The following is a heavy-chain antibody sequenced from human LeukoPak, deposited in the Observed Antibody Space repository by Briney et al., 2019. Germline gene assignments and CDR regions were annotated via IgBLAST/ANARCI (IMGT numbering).Heavy chain of an antibody. CDR2: IYSGGST. D-gene: IGHD3-10*01. J-gene: IGHJ5*02. V-gene: IGHV3-66*01. Sequence: HPGGSLRLSCAASGFTVSSNYMSWVRQAPGKGLEWVSVIYSGGSTYYADSVKGRFTISRDNSKNTLYLQMNSLRAEDTAVYYCARAITVVRGNNWFDPWGQGTLVTVSS. CDR1: GFTVSSNY. CDR3: ARAITVVRGNNWFDP.